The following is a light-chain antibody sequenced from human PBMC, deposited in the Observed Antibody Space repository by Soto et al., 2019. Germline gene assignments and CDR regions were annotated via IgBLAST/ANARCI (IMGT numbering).Light chain of an antibody. J-gene: IGKJ2*01. CDR1: QSVNTNY. CDR2: GAS. Sequence: EIVLTQSPGTLSLSPGERATLSCRASQSVNTNYFAWYQQKPGQAPRLLIYGASRRATGIPDRFSGSASGTDLTLTISRVEPEDLAVYFCQLYGNSPLYTFGQGTQLEIK. V-gene: IGKV3-20*01. CDR3: QLYGNSPLYT.